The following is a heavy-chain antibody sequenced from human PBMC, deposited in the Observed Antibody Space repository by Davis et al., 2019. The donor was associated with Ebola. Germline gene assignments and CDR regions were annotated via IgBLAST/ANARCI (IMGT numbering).Heavy chain of an antibody. Sequence: PSETLSLTCAVYGGSFSGYYWSWIRQPPGKGLEWIGEINHSGSTNYNPSLKSRVTISVDTSKNQFSLKLSSVTAADTAVYYCARGNLSIAARPNYYYYGMDVWGQGTTVTVSS. D-gene: IGHD6-6*01. CDR2: INHSGST. V-gene: IGHV4-34*01. CDR1: GGSFSGYY. CDR3: ARGNLSIAARPNYYYYGMDV. J-gene: IGHJ6*02.